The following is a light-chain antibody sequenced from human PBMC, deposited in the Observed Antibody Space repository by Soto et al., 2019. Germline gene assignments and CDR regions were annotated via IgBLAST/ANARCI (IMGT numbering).Light chain of an antibody. CDR2: DAS. CDR1: HNIARW. Sequence: DIQMTQSPSTLSASVGDRVSITCRASHNIARWLAWYQQKPGKAPRLLIYDASTLDTGVPSRFSGSGSGTEFTLTISSLRPDDFATYFCQHLDSNWPFGQGTKVEI. J-gene: IGKJ1*01. V-gene: IGKV1-5*01. CDR3: QHLDSNWP.